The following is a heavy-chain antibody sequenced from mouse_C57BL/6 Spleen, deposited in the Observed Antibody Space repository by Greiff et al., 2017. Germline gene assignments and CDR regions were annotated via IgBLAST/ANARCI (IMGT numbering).Heavy chain of an antibody. D-gene: IGHD1-1*01. CDR2: FSSGSSTI. CDR1: GFTFSDYG. V-gene: IGHV5-17*01. Sequence: VQLKASGGGLVKPGGSLKLSCAASGFTFSDYGMHWVRQAPEEGLGWVAYFSSGSSTIYYADTVKGRFTISRDSATNALFLQMTSLMSEDTAMYDCARAYYFPTGFAYWGQGTLVTVSA. CDR3: ARAYYFPTGFAY. J-gene: IGHJ3*01.